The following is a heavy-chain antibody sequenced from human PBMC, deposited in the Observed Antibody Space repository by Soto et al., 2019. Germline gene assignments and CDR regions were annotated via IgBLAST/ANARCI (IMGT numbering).Heavy chain of an antibody. J-gene: IGHJ6*02. D-gene: IGHD3-9*01. Sequence: GDSLRISCKGSGYSFTSYWISWVRQMPGKGLEWMGRIDPSDSYTNYSPSFQGHVTISADKSISTAYLQWSSLKASDTAMYYCARLLYYDILTGSYYYYGMDAWGQGTTVTVSS. CDR2: IDPSDSYT. CDR3: ARLLYYDILTGSYYYYGMDA. V-gene: IGHV5-10-1*01. CDR1: GYSFTSYW.